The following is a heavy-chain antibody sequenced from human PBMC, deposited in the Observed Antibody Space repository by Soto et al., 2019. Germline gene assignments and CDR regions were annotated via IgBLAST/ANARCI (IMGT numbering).Heavy chain of an antibody. CDR2: ISYDGSNK. Sequence: QVQLVESGGGVVQPGRSLRLSCAASGFTFSSYAMHWVRQAPGKGLEWVAVISYDGSNKYYADSVKGRFTISRDNSKTLYLQMNSLRAEDTAVYYCVRDPSPYSSGWHNRHSHYWGQGTLVTVST. J-gene: IGHJ4*02. D-gene: IGHD6-19*01. V-gene: IGHV3-30-3*01. CDR3: VRDPSPYSSGWHNRHSHY. CDR1: GFTFSSYA.